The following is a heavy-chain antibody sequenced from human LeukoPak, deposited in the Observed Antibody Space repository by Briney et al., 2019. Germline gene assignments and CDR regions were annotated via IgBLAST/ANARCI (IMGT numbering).Heavy chain of an antibody. J-gene: IGHJ4*02. Sequence: PGGSLRLSCAASEFIFSDYDMHWDRQAPGKGLEWVALIRYDGRSEYYSGYMQGRFTISRDNSKNNLFLNMNNLGPEDTAVYFCARTRLGTSTSFYFDLWGQGTLVTVSS. CDR1: EFIFSDYD. CDR3: ARTRLGTSTSFYFDL. CDR2: IRYDGRSE. V-gene: IGHV3-30*02. D-gene: IGHD1-26*01.